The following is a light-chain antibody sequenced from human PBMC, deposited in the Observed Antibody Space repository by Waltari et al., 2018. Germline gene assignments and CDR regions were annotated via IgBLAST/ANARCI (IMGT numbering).Light chain of an antibody. V-gene: IGKV3-20*01. Sequence: EIVLTPSPGPLSLSPGERATTPCRASQSVSSNYLAWYQQKPGQAPRLLIYGASSRATGIPDRFSGSGSGTDFTLTISRLEPEDFAVYYCQQYGSSPRTFGQGTEVEIK. CDR2: GAS. CDR3: QQYGSSPRT. J-gene: IGKJ1*01. CDR1: QSVSSNY.